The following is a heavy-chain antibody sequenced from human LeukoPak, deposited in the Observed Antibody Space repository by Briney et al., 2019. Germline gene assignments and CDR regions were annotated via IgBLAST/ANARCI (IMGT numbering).Heavy chain of an antibody. J-gene: IGHJ5*02. Sequence: SETLSLTCAVYGGSFSGYYWSWIRQPPGKGLEWIGEINHSGSTNYNPSLKSRVTISVDTSKNQFSLKLSSVTAADTAVYYCARGEDIVVVPAAIWFDPWGQGTLVTVSS. CDR3: ARGEDIVVVPAAIWFDP. CDR1: GGSFSGYY. CDR2: INHSGST. V-gene: IGHV4-34*01. D-gene: IGHD2-2*01.